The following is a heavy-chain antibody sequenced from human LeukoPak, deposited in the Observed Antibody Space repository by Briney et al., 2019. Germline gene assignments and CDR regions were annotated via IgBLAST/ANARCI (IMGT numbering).Heavy chain of an antibody. CDR2: IKQDGSEK. CDR1: GFTFSSYW. J-gene: IGHJ4*02. Sequence: GGSLRLSCAASGFTFSSYWMSWVRQAPGKGLEWVANIKQDGSEKYYVDSVKGRFTISRDNAKNSLYLQMDSLRAEDTAVYYCARDKSAGADTGSSFYYWGQGALVTVSS. CDR3: ARDKSAGADTGSSFYY. D-gene: IGHD3-10*01. V-gene: IGHV3-7*03.